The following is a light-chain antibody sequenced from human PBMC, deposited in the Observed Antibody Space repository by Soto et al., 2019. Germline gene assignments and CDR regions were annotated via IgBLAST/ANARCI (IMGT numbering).Light chain of an antibody. V-gene: IGKV3-20*01. Sequence: ENVLTQSPGTLSLSPGERATLSCRASHSVSKNYLAWFQQKLGQAPTLLIYDASNRATGIPGRFSGSGSGTDFTLTISSLAHEDFAVYYCQQYAGSPLTFGGGTKVEIK. CDR3: QQYAGSPLT. CDR2: DAS. J-gene: IGKJ4*01. CDR1: HSVSKNY.